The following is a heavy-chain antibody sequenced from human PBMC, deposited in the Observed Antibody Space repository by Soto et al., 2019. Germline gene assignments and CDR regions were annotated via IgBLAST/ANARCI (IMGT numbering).Heavy chain of an antibody. J-gene: IGHJ4*02. V-gene: IGHV4-59*01. CDR2: IYYSGST. Sequence: QVQLQESGPGLVKPSETLSLTCTVSGGSISSYYWSWIRQPPGKGLEWIGYIYYSGSTNYNPSLKSRVTIXXDXSRXQFSLKLSSVTAADTAVYYCARGRRSGSYYSRFDYWGQGTLVTVSS. D-gene: IGHD1-26*01. CDR3: ARGRRSGSYYSRFDY. CDR1: GGSISSYY.